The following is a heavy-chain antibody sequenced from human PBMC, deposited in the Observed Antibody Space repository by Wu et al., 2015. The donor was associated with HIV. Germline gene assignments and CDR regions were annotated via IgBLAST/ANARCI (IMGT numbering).Heavy chain of an antibody. CDR3: ARGNRGGIVMDPDAKHNYYYYMDV. Sequence: QVHLVQSGAEVKKPGSSVKVSCKTSGDTFKYYAMNWVRQAPGQGLEWMGWMNPNSGNTGYAQKFQGRVTVTRDTSITTAYMELSSLRSEDTAVYYCARGNRGGIVMDPDAKHNYYYYMDVWGQRDHGHRLL. CDR1: GDTFKYYA. D-gene: IGHD2-21*01. J-gene: IGHJ6*03. CDR2: MNPNSGNT. V-gene: IGHV1-8*03.